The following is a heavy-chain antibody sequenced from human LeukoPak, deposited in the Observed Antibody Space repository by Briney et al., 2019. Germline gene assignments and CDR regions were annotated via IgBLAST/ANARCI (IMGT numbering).Heavy chain of an antibody. CDR1: GFTFSSYG. Sequence: PGGSLRLSCAASGFTFSSYGMHWVRQAPGKGLEWVAVISYDGSNIYYADSVKGRFTISRDNSKNTLYLQMNSLRAEDTAVYSCASSLWFGELLFDTDYWGQGTLVTVSS. J-gene: IGHJ4*02. D-gene: IGHD3-10*01. CDR2: ISYDGSNI. CDR3: ASSLWFGELLFDTDY. V-gene: IGHV3-30*03.